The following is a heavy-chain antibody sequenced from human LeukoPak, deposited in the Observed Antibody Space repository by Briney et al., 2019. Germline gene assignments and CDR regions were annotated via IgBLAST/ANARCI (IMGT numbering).Heavy chain of an antibody. V-gene: IGHV3-66*01. J-gene: IGHJ4*02. CDR1: GFTFSSYA. CDR3: ARVYSSSWSDLDY. Sequence: GGSLRLSCAASGFTFSSYAMSWVRQAPGKGLEWVSVIYSGGSTYYADSVKGRFTISRDNSKNTLYLQMNSLRAEDTAVYYCARVYSSSWSDLDYWGQGTLVTVSS. D-gene: IGHD6-13*01. CDR2: IYSGGST.